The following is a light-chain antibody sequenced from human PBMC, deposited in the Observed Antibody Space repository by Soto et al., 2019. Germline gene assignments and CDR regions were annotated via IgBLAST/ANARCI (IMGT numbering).Light chain of an antibody. J-gene: IGKJ2*01. CDR3: QQYGDSLYT. CDR2: GAF. V-gene: IGKV3-20*01. Sequence: EIVLTQSPGTLSFSPGERATLSCRASQSISSSYLAWYQQKPGQAPRLLIYGAFSRATDIPDRFIGSASGTDFTLTISRLEPEDTAVYYCQQYGDSLYTYGQGTKLEIK. CDR1: QSISSSY.